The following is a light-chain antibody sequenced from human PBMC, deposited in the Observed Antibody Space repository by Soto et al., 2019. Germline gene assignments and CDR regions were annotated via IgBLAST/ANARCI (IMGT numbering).Light chain of an antibody. V-gene: IGKV1-33*01. Sequence: DIQMTQSPSSLSASVGDRVTITCQARQDISNYLNWYQQKPGKAPKLLIYDASNLETGVPSRFSGSGSGTDFTVTISSLQPEDIATYYCQQYDNLPLTFGGGTKVEIK. CDR2: DAS. CDR3: QQYDNLPLT. J-gene: IGKJ4*01. CDR1: QDISNY.